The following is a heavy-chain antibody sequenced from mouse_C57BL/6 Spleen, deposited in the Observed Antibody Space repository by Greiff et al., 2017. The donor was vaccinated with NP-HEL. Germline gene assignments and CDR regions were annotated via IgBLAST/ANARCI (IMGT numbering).Heavy chain of an antibody. CDR2: IYPGDGDT. D-gene: IGHD3-3*01. CDR3: ARGGAGDFDY. CDR1: GYAFSSSW. Sequence: VQLQQSGPELVKPGASVKISCKASGYAFSSSWMNWVKQRPGKGLEWIGRIYPGDGDTNYNGKFKGKATLTADKSSSTAYMQLSSLTSEDSAVYCGARGGAGDFDYWGQGTTLTVSS. V-gene: IGHV1-82*01. J-gene: IGHJ2*01.